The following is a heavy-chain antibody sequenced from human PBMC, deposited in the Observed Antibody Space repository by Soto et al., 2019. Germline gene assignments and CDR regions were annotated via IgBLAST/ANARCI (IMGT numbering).Heavy chain of an antibody. CDR2: IYYSGST. CDR3: ARDRGGTARTYYYYYYGMDV. V-gene: IGHV4-61*01. Sequence: TLSLTCTVSGGSVSSGSYYWSWIRQPPGKGLEWIGYIYYSGSTNYNPSLKSRVTISVDTSKNQFSLKLSSVTAADTAVYYCARDRGGTARTYYYYYYGMDVWGQGTTVTVSS. J-gene: IGHJ6*02. D-gene: IGHD5-18*01. CDR1: GGSVSSGSYY.